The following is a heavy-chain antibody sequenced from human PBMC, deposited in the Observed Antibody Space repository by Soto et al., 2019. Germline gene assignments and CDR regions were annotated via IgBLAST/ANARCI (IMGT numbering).Heavy chain of an antibody. CDR2: IYSGGST. D-gene: IGHD3-3*01. V-gene: IGHV3-53*04. J-gene: IGHJ3*02. Sequence: EVQLVESGGGLVQPGGSLRLSCAASGFSVSSHYMSWVRQAPGKGLEWVSLIYSGGSTYYADSVKGRFTISRHNSKNTLYLQMSSLRAEDTAVYYCASGWRVDAFDIWGQGTMVTVSS. CDR3: ASGWRVDAFDI. CDR1: GFSVSSHY.